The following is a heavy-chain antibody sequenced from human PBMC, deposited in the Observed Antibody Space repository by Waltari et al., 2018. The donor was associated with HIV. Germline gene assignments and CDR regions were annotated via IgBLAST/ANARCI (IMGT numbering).Heavy chain of an antibody. V-gene: IGHV1-2*02. Sequence: QVQLVQSGAEVKKPGTSVKVSCKASRYPSTGYYMPWVRQAPGQGLEWRGWIKPNSGGTKYAQKFQDRVTMTRDTSISTAYMELSRLRSDDTAVYYCARSITMIVVLIAWGYGMDVWGQGTTVTVSS. J-gene: IGHJ6*02. CDR1: RYPSTGYY. CDR3: ARSITMIVVLIAWGYGMDV. CDR2: IKPNSGGT. D-gene: IGHD3-22*01.